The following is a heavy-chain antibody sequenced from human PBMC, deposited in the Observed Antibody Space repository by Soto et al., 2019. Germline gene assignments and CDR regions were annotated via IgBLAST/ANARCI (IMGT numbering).Heavy chain of an antibody. J-gene: IGHJ4*02. CDR1: GFTVSNNY. D-gene: IGHD4-17*01. Sequence: GGSLRLSCAASGFTVSNNYITWVRQAPGKGLEWVSVIHSDGSTYYADSVKGRFTIPRHNSKDTVYLQMNSLRPEDTAVYYCTRDHYGDSSYYFDYWGQGTLVTVSS. CDR2: IHSDGST. CDR3: TRDHYGDSSYYFDY. V-gene: IGHV3-53*04.